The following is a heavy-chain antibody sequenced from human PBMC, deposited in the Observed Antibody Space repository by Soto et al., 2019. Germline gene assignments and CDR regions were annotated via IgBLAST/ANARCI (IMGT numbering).Heavy chain of an antibody. Sequence: PGGSLRLSCAASGFTVSTNYMSWVRQAPGKGLEWVSVIYSGGSTYFADSVKGRFSISRDNAKNTVYLLMNSLRAEDTAVYYCARDYYKYYDSSGYYRSPAYWGQGTLVTVSS. D-gene: IGHD3-22*01. CDR2: IYSGGST. CDR3: ARDYYKYYDSSGYYRSPAY. CDR1: GFTVSTNY. V-gene: IGHV3-66*01. J-gene: IGHJ4*02.